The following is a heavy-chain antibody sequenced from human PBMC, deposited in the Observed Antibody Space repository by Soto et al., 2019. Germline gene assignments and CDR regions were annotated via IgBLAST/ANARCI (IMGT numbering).Heavy chain of an antibody. V-gene: IGHV3-66*01. CDR1: GFTVSSNY. J-gene: IGHJ5*02. CDR2: IYSGGST. CDR3: ARIDTQDIVVVVAATYYWFDP. Sequence: GGSLRLSCAASGFTVSSNYMSWVRQAPGKGLEWVSVIYSGGSTYYPDSVKGRFTISRENSKNTLYLQMNSLRAEDTAVYYCARIDTQDIVVVVAATYYWFDPWGQGTLVTVSS. D-gene: IGHD2-15*01.